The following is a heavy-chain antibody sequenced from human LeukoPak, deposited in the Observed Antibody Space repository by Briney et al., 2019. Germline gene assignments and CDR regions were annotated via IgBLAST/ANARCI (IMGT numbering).Heavy chain of an antibody. CDR3: ARDQKDYYDSSGPSIGGY. CDR1: GYTFTGYY. CDR2: INPSGGST. J-gene: IGHJ4*02. D-gene: IGHD3-22*01. V-gene: IGHV1-46*01. Sequence: ASVKVSCKASGYTFTGYYMHWVRQAPGQGLEWMGIINPSGGSTSYAQKFQGRVTMTRDTSTSTVYMELSSLRSEDTAVYYCARDQKDYYDSSGPSIGGYWGQGTLVTVSS.